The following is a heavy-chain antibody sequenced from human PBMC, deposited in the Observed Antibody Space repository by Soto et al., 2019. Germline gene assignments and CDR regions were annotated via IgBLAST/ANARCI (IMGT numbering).Heavy chain of an antibody. CDR2: IYYSGST. D-gene: IGHD5-18*01. V-gene: IGHV4-59*01. J-gene: IGHJ4*02. Sequence: SETLSLTCTVSGGSISSYYWSWIRQPPGKGLEWIGYIYYSGSTNYNPSLKSRVTISVDTSKNQFSRKLSSVTAADTAVYYCERVGYSYGLDYWGQGTLVTVSS. CDR1: GGSISSYY. CDR3: ERVGYSYGLDY.